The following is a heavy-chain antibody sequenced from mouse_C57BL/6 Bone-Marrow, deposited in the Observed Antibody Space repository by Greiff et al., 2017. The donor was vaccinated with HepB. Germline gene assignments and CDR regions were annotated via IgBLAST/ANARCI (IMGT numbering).Heavy chain of an antibody. CDR2: IHPNSGST. CDR1: GYTFTSYW. Sequence: VQLQQPGAELVKPGASVKLSCKASGYTFTSYWMHWVKQRPGQGLEWIGMIHPNSGSTNYNEKFKSKATLTVDKSSSPAYMQLSSLTSEDSAVYYCASRLRRAMDYWGQGTSVTVSS. CDR3: ASRLRRAMDY. D-gene: IGHD2-4*01. V-gene: IGHV1-64*01. J-gene: IGHJ4*01.